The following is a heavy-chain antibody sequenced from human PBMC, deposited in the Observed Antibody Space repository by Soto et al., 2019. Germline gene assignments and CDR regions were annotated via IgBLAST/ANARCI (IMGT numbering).Heavy chain of an antibody. D-gene: IGHD2-8*01. J-gene: IGHJ5*02. V-gene: IGHV4-39*01. CDR3: ASRATKGPFDP. CDR1: GGSISSSSYY. CDR2: IYYSGST. Sequence: SETLSLTCTVSGGSISSSSYYWGWIRQPPGKGLEWIGSIYYSGSTYYNPSLKSRVTISVDTSKNQFSLKLSSVTAADTAVYYCASRATKGPFDPWGQGTLVTVSS.